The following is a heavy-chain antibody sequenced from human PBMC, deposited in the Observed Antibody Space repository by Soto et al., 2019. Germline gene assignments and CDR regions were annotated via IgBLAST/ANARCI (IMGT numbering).Heavy chain of an antibody. V-gene: IGHV3-11*01. J-gene: IGHJ4*02. CDR2: ISSSGSTI. CDR1: GFTFSDYY. D-gene: IGHD3-9*01. CDR3: ARDERYDILTGYYRSSTIDY. Sequence: QVQLVESGGGLVKPGGSLRLSCAASGFTFSDYYMSWIRQAPRKGLEWVSYISSSGSTIYYADSVKGRFTISRDNAKNSLYLQMNSLRAEDTAVYYCARDERYDILTGYYRSSTIDYWGQGTLVTVSS.